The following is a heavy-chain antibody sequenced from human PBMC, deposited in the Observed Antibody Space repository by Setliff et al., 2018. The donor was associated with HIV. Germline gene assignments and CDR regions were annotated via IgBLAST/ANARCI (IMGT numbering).Heavy chain of an antibody. J-gene: IGHJ4*02. CDR3: ATLDYYGSATYNLALHY. D-gene: IGHD3-10*01. CDR1: GYTFTDYY. Sequence: ASVKVSCKASGYTFTDYYMHWVQQAPAKGLEWMGRVGPKNGDTIYAEKLRGRVTITADTSTDTAYMELGSLRSEDTAIYYCATLDYYGSATYNLALHYWGQGTLVTVSS. CDR2: VGPKNGDT. V-gene: IGHV1-69-2*01.